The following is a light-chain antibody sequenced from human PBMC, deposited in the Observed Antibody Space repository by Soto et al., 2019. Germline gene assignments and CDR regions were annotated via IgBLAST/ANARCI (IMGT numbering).Light chain of an antibody. V-gene: IGKV1-5*01. Sequence: DIQMTQSPSTLSASVGDRVTITCRASQSISSWLAWYQQKPGKAPKLLIYDASSLERGVPSRFSGSGSGTEFTLPISSLQPDDFATYYCQQYNSYVWTFGQGTKVEIK. CDR2: DAS. CDR1: QSISSW. J-gene: IGKJ1*01. CDR3: QQYNSYVWT.